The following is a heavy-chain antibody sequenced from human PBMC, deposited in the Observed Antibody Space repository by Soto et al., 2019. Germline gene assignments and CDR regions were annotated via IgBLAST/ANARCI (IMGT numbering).Heavy chain of an antibody. Sequence: QVQLQESGPGLVKPSQTLSLTCTVSGGSISSGGYYWSWIRQHPGKGLEWLGYIYYSGSTYYNPFLKSRVTISVDTSKNQFSLKLSSVTAADTAVYYCARGSARGDSPADRNYFDYWGQGTLVTVSS. D-gene: IGHD1-26*01. V-gene: IGHV4-31*03. J-gene: IGHJ4*02. CDR3: ARGSARGDSPADRNYFDY. CDR1: GGSISSGGYY. CDR2: IYYSGST.